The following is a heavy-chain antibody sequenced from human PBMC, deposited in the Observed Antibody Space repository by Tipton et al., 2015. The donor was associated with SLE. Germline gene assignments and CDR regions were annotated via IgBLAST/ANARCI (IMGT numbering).Heavy chain of an antibody. V-gene: IGHV3-74*01. CDR3: ASYGSGGYYNAFDAFDI. CDR1: GFTFSSYW. Sequence: SLRLSCAASGFTFSSYWMHWVRQAPGKGLVWVSRINSDGSSTSYADSVKGRFTISRDNAKNTLYLQMNSLRDEDTAVYYCASYGSGGYYNAFDAFDIWGQGTMVTVSS. J-gene: IGHJ3*02. CDR2: INSDGSST. D-gene: IGHD3-10*01.